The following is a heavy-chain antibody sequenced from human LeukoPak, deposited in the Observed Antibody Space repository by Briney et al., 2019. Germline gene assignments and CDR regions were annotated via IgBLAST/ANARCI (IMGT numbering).Heavy chain of an antibody. CDR3: ARGIATAGTLDF. V-gene: IGHV4-59*13. D-gene: IGHD6-13*01. CDR2: VFYSGDT. J-gene: IGHJ4*02. CDR1: GGSIPSYY. Sequence: SETLSLTCTVSGGSIPSYYWTWIRQPPGKGLEWCGYVFYSGDTNYNPSLKSRVTISVDASRNQFSLRLRSVTAADTALYYCARGIATAGTLDFWGQGTLVTVSS.